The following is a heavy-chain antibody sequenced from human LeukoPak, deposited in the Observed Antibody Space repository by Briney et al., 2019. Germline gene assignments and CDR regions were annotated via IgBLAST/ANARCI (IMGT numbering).Heavy chain of an antibody. CDR3: ARGRNWGHDWFDP. J-gene: IGHJ5*02. CDR1: GYTSANYD. D-gene: IGHD3-16*01. Sequence: ASVKVSCKASGYTSANYDINWVRQAPGQGLEWMGWMYPNSDNAGYAQKFQGRVTMTRNTSITTVYMELTSLRSEDTAMYYCARGRNWGHDWFDPWGQGTLVTVSS. CDR2: MYPNSDNA. V-gene: IGHV1-8*01.